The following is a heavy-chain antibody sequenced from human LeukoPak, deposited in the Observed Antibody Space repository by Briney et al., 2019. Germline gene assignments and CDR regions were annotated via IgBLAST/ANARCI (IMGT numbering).Heavy chain of an antibody. J-gene: IGHJ3*02. CDR3: ASQYCSSTSCYDAFDI. V-gene: IGHV3-11*03. D-gene: IGHD2-2*01. CDR1: GFTFSDYY. CDR2: ISSSSSYT. Sequence: GGSLRLSRAASGFTFSDYYMSWIRQAPGKGLEWVSYISSSSSYTNYADSVKGRFTISRDNAKNSLYLQMNSLRAEDTAVYYCASQYCSSTSCYDAFDIWGQGTMVTVSS.